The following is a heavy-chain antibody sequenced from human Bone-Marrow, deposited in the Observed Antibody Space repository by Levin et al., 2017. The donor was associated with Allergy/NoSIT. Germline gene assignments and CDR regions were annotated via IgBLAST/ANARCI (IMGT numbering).Heavy chain of an antibody. CDR2: IWNDGSNK. V-gene: IGHV3-33*01. D-gene: IGHD3-9*01. CDR1: GFIFSNYA. J-gene: IGHJ4*02. Sequence: GESLKISCAASGFIFSNYAMHWVRQAPGKGLEWVAVIWNDGSNKYYADPVTCLFTISRDNSKNTLYLQMNSLRAEDTTVYYCARDWALTGVHEPTILNDHWGQGNLVTVSS. CDR3: ARDWALTGVHEPTILNDH.